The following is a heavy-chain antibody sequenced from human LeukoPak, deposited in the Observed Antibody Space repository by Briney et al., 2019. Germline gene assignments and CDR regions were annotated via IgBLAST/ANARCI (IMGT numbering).Heavy chain of an antibody. CDR1: GGSINNYY. Sequence: KPSETLSLTCTVSGGSINNYYWSWIRQPPGKGLEWIGYIYSSVSTNYNPSLKSRVIISVDTSKNQFSLKLSSVTAADTAVYYCARRTLCCVERFDPWGQGTLVTVSS. CDR3: ARRTLCCVERFDP. V-gene: IGHV4-59*08. CDR2: IYSSVST. D-gene: IGHD3-16*01. J-gene: IGHJ5*02.